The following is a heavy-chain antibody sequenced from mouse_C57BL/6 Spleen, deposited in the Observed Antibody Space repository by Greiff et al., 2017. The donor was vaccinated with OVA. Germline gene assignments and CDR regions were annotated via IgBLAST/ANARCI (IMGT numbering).Heavy chain of an antibody. CDR2: ISYAGSN. J-gene: IGHJ2*01. V-gene: IGHV3-6*01. CDR1: GYSITSGYY. CDR3: KSYDGGYGVFDY. Sequence: ESGPGLVKPSQSLSLTCSVTGYSITSGYYWNWIRQFPGNKLEWMGYISYAGSNNYNPSLKNRIFITRDTSKNQFFLKLHSVTTEDTAGYYCKSYDGGYGVFDYWGQGTTLTVSS. D-gene: IGHD2-13*01.